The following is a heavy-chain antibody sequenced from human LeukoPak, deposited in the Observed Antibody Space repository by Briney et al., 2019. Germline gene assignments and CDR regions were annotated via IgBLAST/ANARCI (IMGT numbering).Heavy chain of an antibody. CDR2: ITTASHYI. D-gene: IGHD3-22*01. V-gene: IGHV3-21*01. CDR3: ARSFTLGDSSDFPRPFDF. Sequence: NPGGSLRLSCAVSGFTFSTFDMSWVRQAPGKGLEWVSSITTASHYIYYADSVKGRFTVSRDNAKNSLYLQMNSLRAEDTAVYYCARSFTLGDSSDFPRPFDFWGQGTLVTVSS. J-gene: IGHJ4*02. CDR1: GFTFSTFD.